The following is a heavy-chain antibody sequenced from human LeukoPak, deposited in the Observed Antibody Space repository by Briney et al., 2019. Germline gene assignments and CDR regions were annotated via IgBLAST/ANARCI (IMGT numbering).Heavy chain of an antibody. CDR3: ARDDAIFERGYYMDV. V-gene: IGHV4-30-2*01. CDR1: GGSISSGGYY. J-gene: IGHJ6*03. D-gene: IGHD3-3*01. CDR2: IYHSGST. Sequence: SETLSLTCTVSGGSISSGGYYWSWIRQPPGKGLEWIGYIYHSGSTYYNPSLKSRVTISVDRSKNQFSLKLSSVTAADTAVYYCARDDAIFERGYYMDVWGKGTTVTVSS.